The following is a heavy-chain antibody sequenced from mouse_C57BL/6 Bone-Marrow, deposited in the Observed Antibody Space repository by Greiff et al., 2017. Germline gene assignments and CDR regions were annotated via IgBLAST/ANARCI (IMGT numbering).Heavy chain of an antibody. V-gene: IGHV1-63*01. D-gene: IGHD1-1*01. J-gene: IGHJ4*01. CDR3: ARERVYYYGSSSYAMDY. CDR1: GYTFTNYW. CDR2: IYPGGGYT. Sequence: QVQLQQSGAELVRPGTSVKMSCKASGYTFTNYWIGWAKQRPGHGLEWIGDIYPGGGYTNYNEKFKGKATLTADKSSSTAYMQFSSLTSEDSAIYYCARERVYYYGSSSYAMDYWGQGTSVTVST.